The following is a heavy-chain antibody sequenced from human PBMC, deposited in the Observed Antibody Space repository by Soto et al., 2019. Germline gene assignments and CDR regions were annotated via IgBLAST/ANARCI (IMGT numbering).Heavy chain of an antibody. D-gene: IGHD6-19*01. J-gene: IGHJ5*02. V-gene: IGHV4-59*01. CDR2: IHYSGST. CDR3: ARGRIGSGWPEFDP. CDR1: GGSIRSYY. Sequence: QVQLQESGPGLAKPSETLSLTCTVSGGSIRSYYWTWIRQPPGKGLEWIGYIHYSGSTNYNPALKSRVTISVDTSKNQFSLKLTSVTAADTAVYYWARGRIGSGWPEFDPWGQGTLVTVSS.